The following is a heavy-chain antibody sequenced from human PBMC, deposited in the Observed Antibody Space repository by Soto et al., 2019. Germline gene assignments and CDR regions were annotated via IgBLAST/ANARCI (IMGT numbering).Heavy chain of an antibody. CDR1: GYTFTSYA. Sequence: GASVKVSCKASGYTFTSYAMHWVRQAPGQRLEWMGWINAGNGNTKYSQKFQGRVTITRDTSASTAYMELSSLRAEDTAVYYCARDSGYSYGPPDYWGQGTLVTVSS. V-gene: IGHV1-3*01. CDR2: INAGNGNT. D-gene: IGHD5-18*01. J-gene: IGHJ4*02. CDR3: ARDSGYSYGPPDY.